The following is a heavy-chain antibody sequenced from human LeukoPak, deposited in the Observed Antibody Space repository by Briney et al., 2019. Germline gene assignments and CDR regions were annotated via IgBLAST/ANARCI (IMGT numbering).Heavy chain of an antibody. J-gene: IGHJ5*02. V-gene: IGHV4-34*01. Sequence: SETLSLTCAVSGGFFTDYYWTWIRQSPGKGLEWIGEIHHSGRTNYNPSLKSRVTISVDTSKNQFSLKLSSVTAADTAVYYCARGLIHDFWSGYYTGAVELRWFDPWGQGTLVTVSS. CDR3: ARGLIHDFWSGYYTGAVELRWFDP. CDR2: IHHSGRT. D-gene: IGHD3-3*01. CDR1: GGFFTDYY.